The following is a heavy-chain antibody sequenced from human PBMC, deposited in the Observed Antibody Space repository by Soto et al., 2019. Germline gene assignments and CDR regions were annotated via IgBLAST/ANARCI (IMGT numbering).Heavy chain of an antibody. Sequence: SGPTLVNPTQTLTLTCTFSGFSLSTSGMCVNWIRQPPGKALEWLARIDWDDDKYYSTSLKTRLTISKDTSKNQVVLTMTNMDPVDTATYYCARISTAVTGNGFDSWGQGTMVTVSS. V-gene: IGHV2-70*11. J-gene: IGHJ3*02. CDR3: ARISTAVTGNGFDS. D-gene: IGHD6-19*01. CDR2: IDWDDDK. CDR1: GFSLSTSGMC.